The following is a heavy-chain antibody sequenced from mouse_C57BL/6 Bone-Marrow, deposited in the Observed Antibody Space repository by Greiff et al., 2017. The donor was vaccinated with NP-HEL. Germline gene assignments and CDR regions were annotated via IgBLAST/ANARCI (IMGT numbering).Heavy chain of an antibody. D-gene: IGHD1-1*01. CDR1: GYAFSSSW. Sequence: QVQLQQSGPELVKPGASVKISCKASGYAFSSSWMNWVKQRPGKGLEWIGRIYPGDGDTNYNGKFKGKATLTADKSSSTAYMQLSSLTSEDSAVYFCVGQTYGSFYAMDYWGQGTSVTVSS. V-gene: IGHV1-82*01. J-gene: IGHJ4*01. CDR2: IYPGDGDT. CDR3: VGQTYGSFYAMDY.